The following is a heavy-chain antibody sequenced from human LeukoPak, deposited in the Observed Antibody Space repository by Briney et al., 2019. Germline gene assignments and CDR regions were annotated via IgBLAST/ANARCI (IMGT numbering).Heavy chain of an antibody. V-gene: IGHV4-59*01. CDR1: GGSISSYY. D-gene: IGHD3-22*01. Sequence: PSETLSLTCTVSGGSISSYYWSWIRQPPGKGLEWIGYIYYSGSTNHNPSLKSRVTISVDTSKNQFSLKLSSVTAADTAMYYCASSPTYYNDSSELSFDYWGQGTLVTVSS. J-gene: IGHJ4*02. CDR2: IYYSGST. CDR3: ASSPTYYNDSSELSFDY.